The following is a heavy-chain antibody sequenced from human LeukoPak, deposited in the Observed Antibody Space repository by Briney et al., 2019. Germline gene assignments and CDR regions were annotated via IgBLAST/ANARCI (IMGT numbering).Heavy chain of an antibody. CDR1: GYTFTSYY. D-gene: IGHD3-10*01. J-gene: IGHJ4*02. Sequence: GASVKVSCKASGYTFTSYYMHWVRQAPGQGLEWMGIIDPSGGSTSYAQKFQGRVTMTRDTSTSTVYMELSSLRSEDTAVYYCAGDFGNSGGDYWGQGTLVTVSS. V-gene: IGHV1-46*01. CDR3: AGDFGNSGGDY. CDR2: IDPSGGST.